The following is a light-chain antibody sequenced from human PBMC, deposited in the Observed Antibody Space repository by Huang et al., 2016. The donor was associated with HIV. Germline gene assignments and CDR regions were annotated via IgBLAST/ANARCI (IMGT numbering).Light chain of an antibody. V-gene: IGKV1-39*01. CDR3: QQSFSVPRT. Sequence: DLQMTQSPPSLSASVGDRVTFTCRADQNITKSLNWYQQKQEQAPKLLIYTVSTLESGVPSRFSGSGSGSRFTLNIGNLQPEDFATYYCQQSFSVPRTFG. J-gene: IGKJ1*01. CDR2: TVS. CDR1: QNITKS.